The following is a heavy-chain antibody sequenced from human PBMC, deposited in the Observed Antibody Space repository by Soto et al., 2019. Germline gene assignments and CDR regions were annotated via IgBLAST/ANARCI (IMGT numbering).Heavy chain of an antibody. CDR1: GGSFSTYG. J-gene: IGHJ4*02. CDR2: IIPKFGTT. D-gene: IGHD4-17*01. Sequence: QVQLVQSGAEVKKPGSSVKVSCKASGGSFSTYGINWVRLAPGQGLEWMGGIIPKFGTTNYAQKFQGRVTITADESTNTAYMELKYLRSEDTAVYFCARELDPYYGGNSLAPDYWGQGTLVTVSS. V-gene: IGHV1-69*13. CDR3: ARELDPYYGGNSLAPDY.